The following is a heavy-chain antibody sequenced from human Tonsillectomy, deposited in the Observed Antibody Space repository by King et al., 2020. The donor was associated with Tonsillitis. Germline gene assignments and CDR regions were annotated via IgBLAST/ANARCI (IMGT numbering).Heavy chain of an antibody. Sequence: QLVQSGAEVKKPGASVKVSCKASVYTFTSYAMHLVRQAPGQRLEWMGWINAGNGNTKYSQKFQGRVTITRDTSASTAYMELSSLRSEDTAVYYCARPRITSSWYPYGAFDIWGQGTMVTVSS. V-gene: IGHV1-3*01. CDR1: VYTFTSYA. D-gene: IGHD6-13*01. CDR3: ARPRITSSWYPYGAFDI. CDR2: INAGNGNT. J-gene: IGHJ3*02.